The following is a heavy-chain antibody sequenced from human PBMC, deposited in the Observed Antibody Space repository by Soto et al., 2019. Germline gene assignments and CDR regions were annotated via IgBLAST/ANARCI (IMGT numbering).Heavy chain of an antibody. V-gene: IGHV3-15*01. D-gene: IGHD2-21*01. Sequence: EVQLVESGGGLVKPGESLRLSCAASGFTFTNAWMGWVRQAPGKGLEWVGRVKSKSDGETTDYAAPVKGRFTISRDDSKNTLYLQMNSLNAEDTAVYYCSTDRRIASSDYWGQGTRVTVSS. CDR3: STDRRIASSDY. CDR1: GFTFTNAW. J-gene: IGHJ4*02. CDR2: VKSKSDGETT.